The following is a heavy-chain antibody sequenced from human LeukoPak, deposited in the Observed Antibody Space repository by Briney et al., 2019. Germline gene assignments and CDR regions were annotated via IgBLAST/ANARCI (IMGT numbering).Heavy chain of an antibody. CDR2: ISAYNGNT. Sequence: VASVKVSCKASGYTFTSYGISWVRQAPGQGLEWMGWISAYNGNTNYAQKLQGRVTMTTDTSTSTAYMELRSLRSDDTAVYYCARSRVRDTYYYDSSGQQTNWYFDLWGRGTLVTVSS. J-gene: IGHJ2*01. CDR1: GYTFTSYG. D-gene: IGHD3-22*01. V-gene: IGHV1-18*01. CDR3: ARSRVRDTYYYDSSGQQTNWYFDL.